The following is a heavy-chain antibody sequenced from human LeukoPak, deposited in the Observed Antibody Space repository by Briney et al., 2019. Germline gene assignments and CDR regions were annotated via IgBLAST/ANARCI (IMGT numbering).Heavy chain of an antibody. Sequence: ASVEVSCKAPGYTFSDYYMHWVRQAPGQGLEWMGWINPYIGGTNYAQKFQGRVTMTRDTSISTAYMDLSRLRSDDTAVYYCARDLSAAATFDYWGQGTLVTVSS. CDR1: GYTFSDYY. D-gene: IGHD6-13*01. J-gene: IGHJ4*02. V-gene: IGHV1-2*02. CDR2: INPYIGGT. CDR3: ARDLSAAATFDY.